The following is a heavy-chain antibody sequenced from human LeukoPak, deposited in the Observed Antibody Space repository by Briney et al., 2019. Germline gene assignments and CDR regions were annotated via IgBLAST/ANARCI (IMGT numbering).Heavy chain of an antibody. D-gene: IGHD5-12*01. J-gene: IGHJ4*02. V-gene: IGHV3-30-3*01. CDR1: GFTFSSYA. CDR2: ISYDGSNK. CDR3: ARDRVLYSGYEGLLDY. Sequence: PGRSLRLSCAASGFTFSSYAMHWVRQAPGKGLEWVAVISYDGSNKYYADSVKGRFTISRDNSKNTLYLQMNSLRAEDTAVYYCARDRVLYSGYEGLLDYWGQGTLVTVSS.